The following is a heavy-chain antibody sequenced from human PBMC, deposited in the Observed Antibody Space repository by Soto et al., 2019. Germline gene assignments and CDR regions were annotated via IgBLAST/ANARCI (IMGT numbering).Heavy chain of an antibody. CDR2: INAGNGNT. V-gene: IGHV1-3*01. Sequence: QIQLMQSGAEVKKPGASVKVSCKASGYTFTSYGIHWVRQAPGQRLEWTGWINAGNGNTKYSEKFQGRVTITRDTSASTAYLELSSLRSKDTAVFYCARDPNDGSAYYHHYYYGMDVWGQGTTVTVSS. J-gene: IGHJ6*02. CDR3: ARDPNDGSAYYHHYYYGMDV. D-gene: IGHD3-22*01. CDR1: GYTFTSYG.